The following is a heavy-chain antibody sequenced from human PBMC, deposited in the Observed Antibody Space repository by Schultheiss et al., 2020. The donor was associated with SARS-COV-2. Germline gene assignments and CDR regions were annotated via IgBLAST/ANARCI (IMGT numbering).Heavy chain of an antibody. Sequence: GGSLRLSCAASGFTFSSYGMHWVRQAPGKGLEWVAVIWYDGSNKYYADSVKGRFTISRDNSKNTLYLQMNSLRAEDTALYYCAKDRQWGGYDSLDAFDIWGQGTMVTVSS. D-gene: IGHD5-12*01. V-gene: IGHV3-30*02. J-gene: IGHJ3*02. CDR3: AKDRQWGGYDSLDAFDI. CDR2: IWYDGSNK. CDR1: GFTFSSYG.